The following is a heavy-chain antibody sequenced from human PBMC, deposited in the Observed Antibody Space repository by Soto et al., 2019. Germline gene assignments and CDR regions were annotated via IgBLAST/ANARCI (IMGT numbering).Heavy chain of an antibody. Sequence: GGSLRLCFAASGFTFTAYIMAWVRQAPGKGLEWISYISGSGGTIHYAYSVKGRFTISRDSSKNTLFLQMHSLSAEDTGMYYCAKEIASAYFPLDYWRQGTLVTVSS. CDR2: ISGSGGTI. CDR3: AKEIASAYFPLDY. D-gene: IGHD6-25*01. J-gene: IGHJ4*02. CDR1: GFTFTAYI. V-gene: IGHV3-48*01.